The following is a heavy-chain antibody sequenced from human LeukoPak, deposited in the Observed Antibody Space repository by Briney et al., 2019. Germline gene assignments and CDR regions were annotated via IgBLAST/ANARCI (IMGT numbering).Heavy chain of an antibody. CDR3: VRGYSFGPYGMDG. D-gene: IGHD2-15*01. Sequence: QPGGSLRLSSSASGFPFSSYAMHWVRQAPGKGLEYVSAISDSGGSTYYADSVKGRFTISRDNSKNTLYLQMSSLRAEDTAVYFCVRGYSFGPYGMDGWGRGTTVTVSS. CDR1: GFPFSSYA. V-gene: IGHV3-64D*09. J-gene: IGHJ6*02. CDR2: ISDSGGST.